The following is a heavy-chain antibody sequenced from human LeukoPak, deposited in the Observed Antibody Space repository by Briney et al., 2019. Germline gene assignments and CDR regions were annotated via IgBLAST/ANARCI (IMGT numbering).Heavy chain of an antibody. J-gene: IGHJ5*02. Sequence: AASVKVSCKASGGTFSSYAISWVRQAPGQGLEWMGGIIPIFGTANYAQKFQGRVTITADESTSTAYMELSSLRSEDTAVYYCASAPTPMTYYYGSGSLSTEPGPWGQGTLVTVSS. CDR1: GGTFSSYA. V-gene: IGHV1-69*13. CDR2: IIPIFGTA. D-gene: IGHD3-10*01. CDR3: ASAPTPMTYYYGSGSLSTEPGP.